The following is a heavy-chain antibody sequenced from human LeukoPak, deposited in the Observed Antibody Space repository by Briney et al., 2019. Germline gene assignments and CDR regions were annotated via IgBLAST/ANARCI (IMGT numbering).Heavy chain of an antibody. J-gene: IGHJ4*02. D-gene: IGHD4-17*01. V-gene: IGHV3-15*01. CDR3: TTHYGDYYFDY. Sequence: PGGSLRLSCAASGFTFSNAWMSWVRQAPGKGLEWVGRIKSNTDGGTTDYAAPVKGRFTISRDDSKNTLYLQMNSLKTEDTAVYYCTTHYGDYYFDYWGQGTLVTVSS. CDR2: IKSNTDGGTT. CDR1: GFTFSNAW.